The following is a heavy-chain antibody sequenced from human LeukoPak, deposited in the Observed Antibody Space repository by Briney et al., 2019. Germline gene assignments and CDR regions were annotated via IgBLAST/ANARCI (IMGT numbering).Heavy chain of an antibody. CDR3: ARGVWQLTLGFRY. CDR2: ISEDGSEK. D-gene: IGHD3-16*01. J-gene: IGHJ4*02. Sequence: AGGSLRLSCAASGFNLSNYGIHWVRQAPGKGLEWVANISEDGSEKFHVGSVRGRFTISRDNAKNSLYLQMNSLRAEDTAVYYCARGVWQLTLGFRYWGQGTLVTVSS. CDR1: GFNLSNYG. V-gene: IGHV3-7*01.